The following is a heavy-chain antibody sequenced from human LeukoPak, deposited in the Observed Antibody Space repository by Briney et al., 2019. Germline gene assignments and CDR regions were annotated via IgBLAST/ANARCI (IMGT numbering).Heavy chain of an antibody. J-gene: IGHJ4*02. V-gene: IGHV3-30*02. D-gene: IGHD1-20*01. CDR3: ARGSIITAFDY. Sequence: GGSLRLSCAASGFTFSSYGMHWVRQAPGKGLEWVAFIRYHGRDKYYADSVRGRFTISRDNSRNTLYLQMDSLSAADTAVYYCARGSIITAFDYWGQGTLVTVSS. CDR2: IRYHGRDK. CDR1: GFTFSSYG.